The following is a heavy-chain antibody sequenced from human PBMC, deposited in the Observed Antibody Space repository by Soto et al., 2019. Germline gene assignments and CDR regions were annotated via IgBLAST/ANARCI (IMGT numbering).Heavy chain of an antibody. D-gene: IGHD4-17*01. CDR2: IYSGGST. J-gene: IGHJ6*02. Sequence: GGSLRLSCAASGFTLSNYPMSWVRQAPGKGLEWVSVIYSGGSTYYADSVKGRFTISRDNSKNTLYLQMNSLRAEDTAVYYCARDSTTWNGMDVWGQGTTVTVSS. V-gene: IGHV3-53*01. CDR1: GFTLSNYP. CDR3: ARDSTTWNGMDV.